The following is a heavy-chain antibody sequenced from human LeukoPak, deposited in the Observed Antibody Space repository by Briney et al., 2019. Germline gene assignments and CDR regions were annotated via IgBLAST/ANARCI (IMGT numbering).Heavy chain of an antibody. D-gene: IGHD3-10*01. V-gene: IGHV3-30-3*01. CDR2: ISYDGSNK. J-gene: IGHJ4*02. CDR1: GFTFSSYA. Sequence: PGGSLRLSCAASGFTFSSYAMHWVRQAPGKGLEWVAVISYDGSNKYYADSVKGRFTISRDNSKNTLYLQMNSLRAEDTAVYYCARELLWFGERLFDCWGQGTLVTVPS. CDR3: ARELLWFGERLFDC.